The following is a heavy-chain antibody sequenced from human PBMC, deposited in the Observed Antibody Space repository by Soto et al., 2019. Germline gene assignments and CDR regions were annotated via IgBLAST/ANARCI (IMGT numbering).Heavy chain of an antibody. CDR2: ISWNRGSI. V-gene: IGHV3-9*01. Sequence: DVQLVESGGGLVQPGRSLRLSCAASGFTFDDYAMHWVRQAPGKGLEWVSGISWNRGSIGYADSVKGRITISRDNAKNSLYLQLNSLRAEDTTLYYCAKDLGGDYDFWSGYQLIGGAFDIWGQGTMVTVSS. D-gene: IGHD3-3*01. CDR3: AKDLGGDYDFWSGYQLIGGAFDI. J-gene: IGHJ3*02. CDR1: GFTFDDYA.